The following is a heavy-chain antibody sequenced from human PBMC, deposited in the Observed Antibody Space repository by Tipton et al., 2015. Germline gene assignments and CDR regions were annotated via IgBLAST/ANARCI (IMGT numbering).Heavy chain of an antibody. CDR3: ARETSYYFDISGYSTGWFDP. CDR2: VYYSGST. CDR1: GGSVGSGSYY. V-gene: IGHV4-61*01. J-gene: IGHJ5*02. D-gene: IGHD3-22*01. Sequence: TLSLTCIVSGGSVGSGSYYWSWIRQPPGKGLEWIGYVYYSGSTNYNPSLKSRVTISVDTSKNQFSLKLSSVTAADTAVYYCARETSYYFDISGYSTGWFDPWGQGTLVTVSS.